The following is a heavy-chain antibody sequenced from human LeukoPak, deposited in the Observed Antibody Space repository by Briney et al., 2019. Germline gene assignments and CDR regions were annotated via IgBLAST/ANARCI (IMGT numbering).Heavy chain of an antibody. V-gene: IGHV3-33*01. J-gene: IGHJ6*02. D-gene: IGHD4-23*01. CDR1: GFTFSSYG. CDR2: IWYDGSNK. CDR3: ARDFYGGSEEIYYYYGMDV. Sequence: GGSLRLSCAASGFTFSSYGMHWVRQAPGKGLEWVAVIWYDGSNKYYADSVKGRFTISRDNSKNTLYLQMNSLRAEDTAVYYCARDFYGGSEEIYYYYGMDVWGQGATVTVSS.